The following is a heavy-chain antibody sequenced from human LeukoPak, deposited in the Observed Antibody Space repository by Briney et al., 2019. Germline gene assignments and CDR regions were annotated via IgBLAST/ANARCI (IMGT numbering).Heavy chain of an antibody. V-gene: IGHV5-51*01. CDR2: IYPGDSDT. CDR3: ARHGVGVQLPYNWFDP. J-gene: IGHJ5*02. D-gene: IGHD2-2*01. CDR1: GYTFTTYW. Sequence: GESLKISCEGSGYTFTTYWIGWVRQMPGKGLEWMGNIYPGDSDTTYSPSFQGQVTISADKSISTAYLQWSSLKASDTAMYYCARHGVGVQLPYNWFDPWGQGTLVTVSS.